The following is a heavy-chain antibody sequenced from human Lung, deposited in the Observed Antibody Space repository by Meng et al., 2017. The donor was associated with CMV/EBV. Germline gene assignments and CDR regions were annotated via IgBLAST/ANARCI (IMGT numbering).Heavy chain of an antibody. CDR1: GFTFSSYS. CDR2: ISSSSSYI. CDR3: ARASVVVAARYYFDD. J-gene: IGHJ4*02. Sequence: GESLKISCAASGFTFSSYSMNWVRQAPGKGLEWVSSISSSSSYIYYADSVKGRFTISRDNAKNSLYLQMNSLRGEDTAVYYCARASVVVAARYYFDDWGQGXLVTVSS. D-gene: IGHD2-15*01. V-gene: IGHV3-21*01.